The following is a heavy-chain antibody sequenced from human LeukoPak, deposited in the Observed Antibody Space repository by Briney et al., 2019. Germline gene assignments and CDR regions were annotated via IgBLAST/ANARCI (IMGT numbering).Heavy chain of an antibody. Sequence: ASVKVSCKASGYTFTDYYLHWVRQAPAQGFEWMGWINPRKGDTNYAQKFQGRVTMTRDTSISTAYMELSSLRSDDTAVYYCARGGGGSRLPHFDSWGQGTLVTVSS. D-gene: IGHD3-16*01. CDR3: ARGGGGSRLPHFDS. CDR2: INPRKGDT. CDR1: GYTFTDYY. J-gene: IGHJ4*02. V-gene: IGHV1-2*02.